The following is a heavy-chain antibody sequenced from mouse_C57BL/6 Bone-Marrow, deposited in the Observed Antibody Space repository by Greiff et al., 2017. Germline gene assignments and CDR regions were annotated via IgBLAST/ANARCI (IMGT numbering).Heavy chain of an antibody. V-gene: IGHV1-4*01. J-gene: IGHJ4*01. CDR2: INPSSGYT. Sequence: QVQLQQSGAELARPGASVKMSCKASGYTFTSYTMHWVKQRPGQGLEWIGYINPSSGYTKYNQKFKDKAPLTADKSSSTAYMQLSSLASEDSSVYYCARGPYYAMDDWGQGTSVTVSS. CDR1: GYTFTSYT. CDR3: ARGPYYAMDD.